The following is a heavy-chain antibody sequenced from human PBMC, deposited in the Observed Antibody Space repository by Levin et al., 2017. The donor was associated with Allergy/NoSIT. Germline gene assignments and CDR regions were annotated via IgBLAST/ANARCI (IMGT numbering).Heavy chain of an antibody. J-gene: IGHJ5*02. D-gene: IGHD6-19*01. CDR2: ISSNGGST. V-gene: IGHV3-64D*06. CDR1: GFTFSSYA. Sequence: GESLKISCSASGFTFSSYAMHWVRQAPGKGLEYVSAISSNGGSTYYADSVKGRFTISRDNSKNTLYLQMSSLRAEDTAVYYCVKASGWYEAWGQGTLVTVSS. CDR3: VKASGWYEA.